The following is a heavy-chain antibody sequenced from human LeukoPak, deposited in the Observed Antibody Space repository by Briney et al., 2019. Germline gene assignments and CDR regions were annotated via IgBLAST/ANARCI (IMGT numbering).Heavy chain of an antibody. Sequence: PSETLSLTCTVSGGSMRSYYWSWIRQPPGKGLELIGYVYYSGTANYNPSLESRVTISVDTSKNQFSLKLSSVTAADTAVYYWSKQTHELGYFQHWGQGTLVTVSS. CDR1: GGSMRSYY. J-gene: IGHJ1*01. CDR3: SKQTHELGYFQH. CDR2: VYYSGTA. V-gene: IGHV4-59*08. D-gene: IGHD1-7*01.